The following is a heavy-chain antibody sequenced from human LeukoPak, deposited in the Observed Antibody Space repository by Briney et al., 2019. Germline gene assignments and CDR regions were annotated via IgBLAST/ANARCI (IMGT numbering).Heavy chain of an antibody. CDR2: IYTSGST. CDR3: ARERSKYCSGGSCYSGYYYYYMDV. J-gene: IGHJ6*03. V-gene: IGHV4-61*02. CDR1: GGSISSSSYY. Sequence: SETLSLTCTVSGGSISSSSYYWSWIRQPAGKGLEWIGRIYTSGSTNYNPSLKSRVTMSVDTSKNQFSLKLSSVTAADTAVYYCARERSKYCSGGSCYSGYYYYYMDVWGKGTTVTISS. D-gene: IGHD2-15*01.